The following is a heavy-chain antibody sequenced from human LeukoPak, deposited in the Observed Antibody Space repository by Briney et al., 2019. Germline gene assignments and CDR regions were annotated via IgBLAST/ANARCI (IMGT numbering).Heavy chain of an antibody. CDR2: ISSSGSTI. CDR3: ARGLLRFNGMDV. Sequence: GGSLRLSCAASGFTFSSYGMNWVRQAPGKGLEWVSYISSSGSTIYYADSVKGRFTISRDNAKNSLYLQMNSLRAEDTAVYYCARGLLRFNGMDVWGQGTTVTVSS. CDR1: GFTFSSYG. J-gene: IGHJ6*02. V-gene: IGHV3-48*03. D-gene: IGHD3-3*01.